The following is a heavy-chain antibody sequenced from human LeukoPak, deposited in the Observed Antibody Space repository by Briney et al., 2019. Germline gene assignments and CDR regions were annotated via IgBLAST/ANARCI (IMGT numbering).Heavy chain of an antibody. J-gene: IGHJ4*02. Sequence: GGSLRLSCAASGFSFSTYGMHWVRQAPGKGLEWVAMIWYDASGQHYADSVKGRFTISRDTSKNTLYLQMNSLRAEDTAVYFCARDSLYDDNGYYHYFDYWGQGTLVTVSS. CDR2: IWYDASGQ. D-gene: IGHD3-22*01. CDR3: ARDSLYDDNGYYHYFDY. CDR1: GFSFSTYG. V-gene: IGHV3-33*01.